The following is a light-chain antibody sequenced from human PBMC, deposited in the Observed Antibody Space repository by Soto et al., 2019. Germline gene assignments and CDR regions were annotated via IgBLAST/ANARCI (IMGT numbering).Light chain of an antibody. J-gene: IGKJ3*01. Sequence: DIQMTQSPSTLSATAGDRVTITCRASQSISSWLAWYQQKPGKAPKLLIYDASNLESGVPSRFSGSGSGTEFTLTISNLQPEDFATYYCQQFNGYPLTFGPGTKVDIK. CDR2: DAS. CDR1: QSISSW. CDR3: QQFNGYPLT. V-gene: IGKV1-5*01.